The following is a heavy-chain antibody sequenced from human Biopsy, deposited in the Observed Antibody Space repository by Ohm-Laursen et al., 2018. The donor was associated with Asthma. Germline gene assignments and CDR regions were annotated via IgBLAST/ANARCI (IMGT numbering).Heavy chain of an antibody. CDR2: ISYTGSA. D-gene: IGHD7-27*01. Sequence: GTLSLTCTVSGGSMSSSSYYWGWIRQPPGKGLEWMGSISYTGSAYHNPSLKIRVTISVDTSKNHFSLKRTSVTAADTAVYYCARHWDWGSFFDYWGQGTPVTVSS. J-gene: IGHJ4*02. V-gene: IGHV4-39*01. CDR3: ARHWDWGSFFDY. CDR1: GGSMSSSSYY.